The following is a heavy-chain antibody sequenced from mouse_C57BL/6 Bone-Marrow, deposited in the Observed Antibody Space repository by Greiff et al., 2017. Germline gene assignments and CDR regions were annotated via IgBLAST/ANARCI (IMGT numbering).Heavy chain of an antibody. CDR1: GYTFTSYW. CDR3: AREGTTVVAYYYAIDY. D-gene: IGHD1-1*01. J-gene: IGHJ4*01. Sequence: QVQLKQPGAELVMPGASVKLSCKASGYTFTSYWMNWVKQRPGQGLEWIGEIDPSDSYTNYNQKFKGKSTLTVAKSTSTAYMQLSSMTAEDSAVYYCAREGTTVVAYYYAIDYWGQGTSVTVSS. V-gene: IGHV1-69*01. CDR2: IDPSDSYT.